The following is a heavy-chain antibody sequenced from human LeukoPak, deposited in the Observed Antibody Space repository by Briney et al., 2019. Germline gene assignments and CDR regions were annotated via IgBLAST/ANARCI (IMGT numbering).Heavy chain of an antibody. Sequence: PSETLSLTRTVSGGSISSYYWSWIRQPAGKGLEWIGRIYTSGSTNYNPSLKSRVTMSVDTSKNQFSLKLSSVTAADTAVYYCAIQYYYDSSGYFHDYWGQGTLVTVSS. CDR3: AIQYYYDSSGYFHDY. V-gene: IGHV4-4*07. J-gene: IGHJ4*02. CDR1: GGSISSYY. CDR2: IYTSGST. D-gene: IGHD3-22*01.